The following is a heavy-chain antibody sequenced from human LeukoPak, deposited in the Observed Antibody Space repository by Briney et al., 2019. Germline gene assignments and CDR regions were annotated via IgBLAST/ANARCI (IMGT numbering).Heavy chain of an antibody. D-gene: IGHD4-17*01. CDR3: ARLSTTAPMGPYWYFDL. CDR2: IYYSGST. V-gene: IGHV4-39*01. Sequence: SETLSLTCTVSGGSISSSSYYWGWIRQPPGKGLEWIGSIYYSGSTYYNPSLKSRVTISVDTSKNQFSLKLSSVTAAYTAVYYCARLSTTAPMGPYWYFDLWGRRTLVTVSS. CDR1: GGSISSSSYY. J-gene: IGHJ2*01.